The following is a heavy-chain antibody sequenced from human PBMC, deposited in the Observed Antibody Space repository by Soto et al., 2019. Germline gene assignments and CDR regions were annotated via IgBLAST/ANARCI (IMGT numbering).Heavy chain of an antibody. D-gene: IGHD3-10*01. Sequence: GGSLRLSCAGSGFTFSSYSMNWVRQAPGKGLEWVSYISSSSSTINYADSVKGRFTISRDYANNSLYLQMNSLRAEDTAVYYCASRGWINRRYFDYWGQGTLVTVSS. V-gene: IGHV3-48*01. CDR3: ASRGWINRRYFDY. J-gene: IGHJ4*02. CDR1: GFTFSSYS. CDR2: ISSSSSTI.